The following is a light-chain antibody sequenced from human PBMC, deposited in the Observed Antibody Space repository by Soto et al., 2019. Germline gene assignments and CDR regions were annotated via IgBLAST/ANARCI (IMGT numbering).Light chain of an antibody. CDR2: DAS. CDR1: QSVSSSY. CDR3: QQRSNRPLT. J-gene: IGKJ5*01. Sequence: EIVLTQSPGTLSLSPGERATLSCRASQSVSSSYLAWYQQKPGQAPRLLIYDASNRATGIPARFSGSGSGTDCTLTISSLEPEDFAGYYCQQRSNRPLTFGGGTRLEIK. V-gene: IGKV3D-20*02.